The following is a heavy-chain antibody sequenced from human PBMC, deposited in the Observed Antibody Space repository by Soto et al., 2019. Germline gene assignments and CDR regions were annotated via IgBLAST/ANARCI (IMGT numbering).Heavy chain of an antibody. CDR1: GGSISSYY. V-gene: IGHV4-59*01. CDR2: IYYSGST. J-gene: IGHJ6*02. Sequence: SETLSLTCTVSGGSISSYYWRWVRQPPGKGLEWIGYIYYSGSTNYNPSLKSRVTISVDTSKNQFSLKLSSVTAADTAVYYCARLTVGDHSYYSGMDDWGQGTTVTISS. CDR3: ARLTVGDHSYYSGMDD. D-gene: IGHD3-10*01.